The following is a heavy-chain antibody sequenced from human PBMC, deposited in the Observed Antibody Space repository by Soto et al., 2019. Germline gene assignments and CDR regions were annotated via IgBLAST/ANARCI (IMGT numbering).Heavy chain of an antibody. CDR2: IYPGDSDT. CDR1: GYSFTSYW. Sequence: GESLKIACKGSGYSFTSYWIGWVRQMPGKGLEWMGIIYPGDSDTRYSPSFQGQVTISVDNSITTAYLQWSSLKASDTAMYYCARGYCTTTICDPWFDPWGQGTLVTVSS. D-gene: IGHD2-2*01. V-gene: IGHV5-51*01. CDR3: ARGYCTTTICDPWFDP. J-gene: IGHJ5*02.